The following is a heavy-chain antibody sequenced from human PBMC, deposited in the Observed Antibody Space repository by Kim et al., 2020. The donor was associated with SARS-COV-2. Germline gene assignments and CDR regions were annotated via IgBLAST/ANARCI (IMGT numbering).Heavy chain of an antibody. V-gene: IGHV3-23*01. CDR1: GFTFSSYA. Sequence: GGSLRLSCAASGFTFSSYAMSWVRQAPGKGLEWVSAISGSGGSTYYADSVKGRFTISRDNSKNTLYLQMNSLRAEDTAVYYCAKDVERILWRSGAFDIWGQGTMVTVSS. J-gene: IGHJ3*02. CDR3: AKDVERILWRSGAFDI. CDR2: ISGSGGST. D-gene: IGHD2-21*01.